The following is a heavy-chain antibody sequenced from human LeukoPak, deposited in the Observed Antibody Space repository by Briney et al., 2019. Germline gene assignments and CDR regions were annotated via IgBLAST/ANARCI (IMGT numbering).Heavy chain of an antibody. D-gene: IGHD3-10*01. CDR1: GYTFTSYA. CDR3: ARGGDYYGSGSYRPKYYYYDMDV. V-gene: IGHV1-3*01. J-gene: IGHJ6*04. Sequence: ASVKVSCKASGYTFTSYAMHWVRQAPGQRLEWMGWINAGNGNTKYSQKFHGRVTITRDTSASTAYMELSSLRSEDTDVYYCARGGDYYGSGSYRPKYYYYDMDVWGKGTTVTVSS. CDR2: INAGNGNT.